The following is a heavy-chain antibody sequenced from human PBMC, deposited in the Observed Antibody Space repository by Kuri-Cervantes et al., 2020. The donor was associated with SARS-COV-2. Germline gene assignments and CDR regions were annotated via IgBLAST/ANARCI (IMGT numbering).Heavy chain of an antibody. CDR3: TTDAFDI. V-gene: IGHV3-30*02. Sequence: GESLKISCAASGFIFSDAGMHWVRQAPGKGLEWVAFIQDDGSNKYYADSVKGRFTISRDNSKYALYLQMNSLKTEDTAVYYCTTDAFDIWGQGTMVTVSS. CDR2: IQDDGSNK. CDR1: GFIFSDAG. J-gene: IGHJ3*02.